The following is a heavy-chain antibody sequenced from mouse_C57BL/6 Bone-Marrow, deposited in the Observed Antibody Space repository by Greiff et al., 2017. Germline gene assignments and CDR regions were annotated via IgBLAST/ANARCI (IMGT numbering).Heavy chain of an antibody. V-gene: IGHV1-64*01. CDR1: GYTFTNYW. Sequence: QVQLQQPGAELVKPGASVKLSCKASGYTFTNYWMHWVKQRPGQGLEWIGMMHPNGGSPDYNEKFKSEATLSVDKSSRTAYMELRSLTSEDSAVYYWARSYDYDDYNMDYWGQGTSVTVSS. CDR2: MHPNGGSP. CDR3: ARSYDYDDYNMDY. J-gene: IGHJ4*01. D-gene: IGHD2-4*01.